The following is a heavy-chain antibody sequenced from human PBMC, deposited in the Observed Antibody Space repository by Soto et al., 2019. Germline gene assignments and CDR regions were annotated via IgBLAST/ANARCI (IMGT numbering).Heavy chain of an antibody. CDR2: ISGSGDTT. CDR3: AKGTRSRGWRIFDY. Sequence: EVQLLESGGGLAQPGGSLRLSCAASGFTFSAYVMTWVRQAPGKGLEWVSSISGSGDTTYYADSVKGRFTISRDNSKNTLYVQMNSLSVEDRAVYYCAKGTRSRGWRIFDYWGQGTLVTASS. CDR1: GFTFSAYV. D-gene: IGHD6-19*01. J-gene: IGHJ4*02. V-gene: IGHV3-23*01.